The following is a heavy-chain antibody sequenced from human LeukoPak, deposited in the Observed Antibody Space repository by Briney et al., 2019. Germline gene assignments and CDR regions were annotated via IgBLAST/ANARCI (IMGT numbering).Heavy chain of an antibody. CDR1: GGTFSSYA. CDR3: ASPSGYSYGSKGDY. J-gene: IGHJ4*02. V-gene: IGHV1-69*13. D-gene: IGHD5-18*01. CDR2: IIPIFGTA. Sequence: GASVKVSSKASGGTFSSYAISWVRQAPGQGLEWMGGIIPIFGTANYAQKFQGRVTITADESTGTAYMELSSLRSEDTAVYYCASPSGYSYGSKGDYWGEGTLVTVSS.